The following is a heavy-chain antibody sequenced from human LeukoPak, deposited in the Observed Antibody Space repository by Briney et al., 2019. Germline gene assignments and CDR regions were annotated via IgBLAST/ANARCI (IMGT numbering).Heavy chain of an antibody. CDR3: ARTLVKYYFDY. J-gene: IGHJ4*02. CDR1: GFTVSSNY. Sequence: PGGSLRLSCAASGFTVSSNYMSWVRQAPGKGLEWVSIIYSGGSTYYADSVEGRFTISRDNSKNTLYLQMSSLRAEDTAVYYCARTLVKYYFDYWGQGTLVTVSS. D-gene: IGHD4/OR15-4a*01. CDR2: IYSGGST. V-gene: IGHV3-53*01.